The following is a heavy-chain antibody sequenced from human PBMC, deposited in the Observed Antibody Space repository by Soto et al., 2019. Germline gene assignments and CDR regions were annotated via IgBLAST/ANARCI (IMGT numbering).Heavy chain of an antibody. V-gene: IGHV3-30-3*01. D-gene: IGHD6-13*01. Sequence: QVQLVESGGGVVQPGRSLRLSCAASGFTFSSYAMHWVRQAPGKGLEWVAVISYDGSNKYYADSVKGRFTISRDNSKNTLYMQMNSLRAEETAVYYCARVCRGCSSSSGGYFDYWGQGTLVTVSS. CDR2: ISYDGSNK. CDR3: ARVCRGCSSSSGGYFDY. CDR1: GFTFSSYA. J-gene: IGHJ4*02.